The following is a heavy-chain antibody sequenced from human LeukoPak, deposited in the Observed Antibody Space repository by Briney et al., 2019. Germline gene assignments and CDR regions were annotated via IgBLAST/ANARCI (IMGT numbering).Heavy chain of an antibody. CDR3: TRIDCTGGTCHDAFDI. Sequence: GGSLRLSCAASGFIFSDHYMEWVRQAPGKGLEWVGRTRNKANSYATEYAASVKGRFTISRDDSKNSLYLQMNSLKTEDTAVYYCTRIDCTGGTCHDAFDIWGPGTMVTVSS. V-gene: IGHV3-72*01. J-gene: IGHJ3*02. CDR2: TRNKANSYAT. CDR1: GFIFSDHY. D-gene: IGHD2-15*01.